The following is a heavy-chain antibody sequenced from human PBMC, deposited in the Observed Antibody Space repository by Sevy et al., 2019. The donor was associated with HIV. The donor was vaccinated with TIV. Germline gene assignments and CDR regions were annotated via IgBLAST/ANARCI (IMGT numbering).Heavy chain of an antibody. V-gene: IGHV4-61*01. CDR1: GDSVSGGNYY. J-gene: IGHJ4*02. Sequence: SETLSLTCTVSGDSVSGGNYYWSWIRQPPGKGLEWIGYIYYSGSTNYNPSLKSRVTISIDTSKNQFSQRLTSVTAADTAVYYCARGLFDYWGQGTLVTVSS. CDR3: ARGLFDY. CDR2: IYYSGST.